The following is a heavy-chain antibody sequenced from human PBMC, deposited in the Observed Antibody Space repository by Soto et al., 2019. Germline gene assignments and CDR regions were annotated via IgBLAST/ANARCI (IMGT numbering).Heavy chain of an antibody. V-gene: IGHV3-23*01. CDR2: ISGSGGST. CDR3: AKGPRRIAAQGDFDY. D-gene: IGHD6-6*01. Sequence: EVQLLESGGGLVQPGGSLRLSCAASGFTXSXYAMSWVRQAPGKGLEWVSAISGSGGSTYYADSVKGRFTISRDNSKNTLYLQMNSLRAEDTAVYYCAKGPRRIAAQGDFDYWGQGTLVTVSS. CDR1: GFTXSXYA. J-gene: IGHJ4*02.